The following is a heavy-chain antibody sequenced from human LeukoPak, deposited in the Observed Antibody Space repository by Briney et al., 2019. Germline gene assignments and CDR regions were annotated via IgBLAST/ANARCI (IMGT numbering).Heavy chain of an antibody. CDR2: IIPIFGTA. Sequence: SVKVSCKASGYTFTSYGISWVRQAPGQGLEWMGGIIPIFGTANYAQKFQGRVTITADESTSTAYMELSSLRSEDTAVYYCARVGTVVTWYYFDYWGQGTLVTVSS. J-gene: IGHJ4*02. CDR3: ARVGTVVTWYYFDY. D-gene: IGHD4-23*01. V-gene: IGHV1-69*13. CDR1: GYTFTSYG.